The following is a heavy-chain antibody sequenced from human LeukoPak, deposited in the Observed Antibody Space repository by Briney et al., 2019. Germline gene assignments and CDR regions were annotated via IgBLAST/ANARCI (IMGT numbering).Heavy chain of an antibody. CDR3: ARVTYSSSSGWFDP. Sequence: ASVKVSCKASGYTFTSYGISWVRQAPGQGLEWMGWISAYNGNTNYAQKLQGRVTMTTDTSTSTAYMELRSLRSDDTAVYYCARVTYSSSSGWFDPWGQGTLVTVSS. D-gene: IGHD6-6*01. CDR1: GYTFTSYG. CDR2: ISAYNGNT. J-gene: IGHJ5*02. V-gene: IGHV1-18*01.